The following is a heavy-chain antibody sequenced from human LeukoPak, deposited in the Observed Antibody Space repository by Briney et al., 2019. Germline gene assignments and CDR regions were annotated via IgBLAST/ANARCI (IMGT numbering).Heavy chain of an antibody. V-gene: IGHV4-59*06. Sequence: SETLSLTCTVSGGSISSYYWSWIRQPPGKGLEWIGYIYYSGSTYYNPSLKSRVTISVDTSKNQFSLKLSSVTAADTAVYYCARDYGDLGTDAFDIWGQGTMVTVSS. CDR1: GGSISSYY. D-gene: IGHD4-17*01. CDR2: IYYSGST. CDR3: ARDYGDLGTDAFDI. J-gene: IGHJ3*02.